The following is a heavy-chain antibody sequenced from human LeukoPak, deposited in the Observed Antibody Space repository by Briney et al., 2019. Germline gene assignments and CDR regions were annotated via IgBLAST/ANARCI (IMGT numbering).Heavy chain of an antibody. CDR1: GYTFTSYG. V-gene: IGHV1-18*01. CDR3: ARHSPGYYDSSGYYYDDAFDI. Sequence: ASVKVSCKASGYTFTSYGISWVRQAPGQGLEWMGWISAYNGNTNYAQKLQGRVTMTTDTSTSTAYMELRSLRSDDTAVYYCARHSPGYYDSSGYYYDDAFDIWGQGTMVTVSS. J-gene: IGHJ3*02. D-gene: IGHD3-22*01. CDR2: ISAYNGNT.